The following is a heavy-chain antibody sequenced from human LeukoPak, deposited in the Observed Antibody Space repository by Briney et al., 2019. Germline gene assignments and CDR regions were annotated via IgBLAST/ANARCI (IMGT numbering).Heavy chain of an antibody. V-gene: IGHV4-59*12. CDR2: IYYSGST. CDR1: GGSISSYY. Sequence: ASETLSLTCTVSGGSISSYYWSWIRQPPGKGLEWIGYIYYSGSTNYNPSLKSRVTISVDTSKNQFSLKLSSVTAADTAVYYCARVQGYSYGNNWFDPWGQGTLVTVSS. J-gene: IGHJ5*02. D-gene: IGHD5-18*01. CDR3: ARVQGYSYGNNWFDP.